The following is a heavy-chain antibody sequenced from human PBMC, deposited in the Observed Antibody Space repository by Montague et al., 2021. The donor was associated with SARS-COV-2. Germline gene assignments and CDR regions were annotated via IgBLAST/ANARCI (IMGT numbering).Heavy chain of an antibody. D-gene: IGHD6-13*01. V-gene: IGHV3-53*01. CDR1: GFTISSNY. J-gene: IGHJ4*02. CDR2: IYSGGST. CDR3: ARVKDSSSSGYYFDY. Sequence: SLRLSCAASGFTISSNYMSWVRQAPGKGLEWVSVIYSGGSTYYADSVKGRFTISRDNSKNTLYLQMNSLRAEDTAVYYCARVKDSSSSGYYFDYWGQGTLVTVSS.